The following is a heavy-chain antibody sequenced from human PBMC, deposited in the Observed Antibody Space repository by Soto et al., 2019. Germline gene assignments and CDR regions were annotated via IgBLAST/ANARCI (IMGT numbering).Heavy chain of an antibody. CDR3: TRLLDYGDYVFDY. Sequence: GGSLRLSCAASGFIFSASAIHWVRQASGKGLEWVGRIRTKANDYATAYAASVRGRFTISRDNSKNTAYLQMSSLKSEDSAVYYCTRLLDYGDYVFDYWGQGTLVTVPQ. D-gene: IGHD4-17*01. CDR2: IRTKANDYAT. J-gene: IGHJ4*02. V-gene: IGHV3-73*01. CDR1: GFIFSASA.